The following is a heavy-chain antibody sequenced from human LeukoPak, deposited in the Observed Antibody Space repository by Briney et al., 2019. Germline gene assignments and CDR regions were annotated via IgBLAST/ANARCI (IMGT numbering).Heavy chain of an antibody. Sequence: SETLSLTCAVYGGSFSGYSWSWIRQPPGKGLEWIGEINHSGNTNYSPSLESRVTISVDTSKNQFSLKLKPVTAADTAVYFCARPGYCGTTTCMYYFDCWGPGTLVTVSS. J-gene: IGHJ4*02. CDR3: ARPGYCGTTTCMYYFDC. CDR2: INHSGNT. D-gene: IGHD2-2*01. CDR1: GGSFSGYS. V-gene: IGHV4-34*01.